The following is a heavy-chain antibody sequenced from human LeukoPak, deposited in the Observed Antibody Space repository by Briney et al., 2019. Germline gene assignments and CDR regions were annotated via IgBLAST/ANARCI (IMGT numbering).Heavy chain of an antibody. D-gene: IGHD6-13*01. CDR1: GYTFSDYD. CDR2: MNPESGDS. Sequence: ASVKVSCRTSGYTFSDYDINWVRKATGQGLEWLGWMNPESGDSDFAQKFKGRVTMTRQISISTAYTELTGLRSDDSAVYYCARGHSLDAFDIWGQGTVVTVSS. V-gene: IGHV1-8*01. CDR3: ARGHSLDAFDI. J-gene: IGHJ3*02.